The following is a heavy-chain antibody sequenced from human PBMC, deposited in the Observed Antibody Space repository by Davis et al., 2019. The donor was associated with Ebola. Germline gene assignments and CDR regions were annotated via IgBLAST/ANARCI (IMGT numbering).Heavy chain of an antibody. J-gene: IGHJ6*04. Sequence: PGGSLRLSCAASGFTFSSYAKSWVRQAPGKGLEWVSAIRDSGGRTYYADSVKGRFTISRDNSKNTLYLQMNSLRAEDTAVYYCARVVINYYFYGMDVWGKGTTVTVSS. D-gene: IGHD3-22*01. CDR1: GFTFSSYA. CDR2: IRDSGGRT. V-gene: IGHV3-23*01. CDR3: ARVVINYYFYGMDV.